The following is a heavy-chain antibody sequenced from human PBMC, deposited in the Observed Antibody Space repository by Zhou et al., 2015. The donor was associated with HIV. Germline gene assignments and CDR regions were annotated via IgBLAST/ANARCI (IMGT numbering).Heavy chain of an antibody. CDR1: GGTFSSYT. Sequence: QVQLVQSGAEVKKPGSSVKVSCKASGGTFSSYTISWVRQAPGQGLEWMGRIIPILGIANYAQKFQGRVTITADKSTSTAYMELSSLRSEDTAVYYCASRGAYSGYDPSFDYWGQGTLVTVSS. J-gene: IGHJ4*02. CDR3: ASRGAYSGYDPSFDY. V-gene: IGHV1-69*02. CDR2: IIPILGIA. D-gene: IGHD5-12*01.